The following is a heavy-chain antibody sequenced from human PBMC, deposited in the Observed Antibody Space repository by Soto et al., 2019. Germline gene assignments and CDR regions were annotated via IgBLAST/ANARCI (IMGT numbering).Heavy chain of an antibody. CDR3: ATSRTFDY. CDR2: IKQDGSEK. V-gene: IGHV3-7*01. CDR1: GFTFSSYW. J-gene: IGHJ4*02. Sequence: PGGSLRLSCVASGFTFSSYWMSWVRQAPGKGLEWVANIKQDGSEKYYVDSVRGRFTISRDNAKNSLYLQMNSLRAEDTAIYYCATSRTFDYWGQGTPVTVSS. D-gene: IGHD6-13*01.